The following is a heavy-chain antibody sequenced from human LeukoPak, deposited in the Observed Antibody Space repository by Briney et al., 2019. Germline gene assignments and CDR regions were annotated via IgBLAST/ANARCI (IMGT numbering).Heavy chain of an antibody. V-gene: IGHV4-4*02. J-gene: IGHJ4*02. Sequence: SGTLSLTCAVSGGSISSSNWWSWVRQPPGKGLEWIGEIYHSGSTNYNPSLKSRVTISVDKSKNQFSLKLSSVTAADTAVYYCARDGYCSSTSCYGGFDNWGQGTLVTVSS. CDR3: ARDGYCSSTSCYGGFDN. CDR2: IYHSGST. D-gene: IGHD2-2*01. CDR1: GGSISSSNW.